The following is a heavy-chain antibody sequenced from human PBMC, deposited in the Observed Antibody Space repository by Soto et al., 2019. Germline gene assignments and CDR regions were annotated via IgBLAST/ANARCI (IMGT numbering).Heavy chain of an antibody. J-gene: IGHJ4*02. CDR1: GYSISLGYY. CDR3: ARDRAYYESSGLYFDY. Sequence: SETLSLTCAVSGYSISLGYYWGWIRQPPGKGLEWIGYIYDSGSTNYNPSLKSRVTISVDTSKSQFSLKLSSVTAADTAVYYCARDRAYYESSGLYFDYWGQGTLVTVSS. CDR2: IYDSGST. V-gene: IGHV4-59*01. D-gene: IGHD3-22*01.